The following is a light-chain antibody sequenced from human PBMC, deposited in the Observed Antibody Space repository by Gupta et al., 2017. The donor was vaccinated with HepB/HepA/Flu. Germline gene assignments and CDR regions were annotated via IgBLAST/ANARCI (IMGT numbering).Light chain of an antibody. CDR2: WAS. J-gene: IGKJ4*01. V-gene: IGKV4-1*01. Sequence: DIVMTQSPDYLAGSLGERATLHCKASQSVVNTSNNKNYLAWYQQKPGQPPKLLISWASTRDSGIPDRFSGSGSGTDFTLTISSLQAEDVAVYYCQQYNSSPLTFGGGTKVEIK. CDR3: QQYNSSPLT. CDR1: QSVVNTSNNKNY.